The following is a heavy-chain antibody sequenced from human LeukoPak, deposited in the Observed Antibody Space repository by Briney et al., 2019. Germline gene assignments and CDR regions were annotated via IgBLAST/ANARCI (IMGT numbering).Heavy chain of an antibody. Sequence: GGSLRLSCAASGFTFSPYWMHWVRQAPGKGLVWVSHINPDRTTTSYADSVKGRFTISRDNAQNTLYLQMNSLRAEDTAVYYCARGTALQDYWGQGTLVTVSS. D-gene: IGHD2/OR15-2a*01. V-gene: IGHV3-74*01. J-gene: IGHJ4*02. CDR3: ARGTALQDY. CDR1: GFTFSPYW. CDR2: INPDRTTT.